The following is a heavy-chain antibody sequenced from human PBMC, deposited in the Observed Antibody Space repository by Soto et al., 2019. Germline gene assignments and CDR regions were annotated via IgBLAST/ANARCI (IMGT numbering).Heavy chain of an antibody. Sequence: QVQMVQSGAEVKKPGASVKVSCKASNYSFSSFGISWMRQAPGQGLEWMAWINPSNDNTNYAQSLQGRVTLTTATSTSTAYMELRSLRSDDTAVYFCARDPFYSGSNLQVGYFDSWGQGTLVTVSS. J-gene: IGHJ4*02. CDR2: INPSNDNT. CDR3: ARDPFYSGSNLQVGYFDS. V-gene: IGHV1-18*01. D-gene: IGHD1-26*01. CDR1: NYSFSSFG.